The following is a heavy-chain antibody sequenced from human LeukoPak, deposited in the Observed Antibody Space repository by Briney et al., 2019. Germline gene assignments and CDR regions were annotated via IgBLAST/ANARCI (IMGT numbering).Heavy chain of an antibody. Sequence: ASVKVSCKASGGTFSSYAISWVRQAPGQGLEWMGRIIPILGIANYAQKFQGRVTITADKSTSTAYMELSSPRSEDTAVYYCASAKHRGVATFAGMDVWGQGTTVTVSS. V-gene: IGHV1-69*04. CDR1: GGTFSSYA. D-gene: IGHD5-12*01. CDR3: ASAKHRGVATFAGMDV. J-gene: IGHJ6*02. CDR2: IIPILGIA.